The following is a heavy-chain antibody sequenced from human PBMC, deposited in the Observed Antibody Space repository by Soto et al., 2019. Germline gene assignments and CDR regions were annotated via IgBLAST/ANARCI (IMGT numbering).Heavy chain of an antibody. CDR3: GAGQFFSDY. D-gene: IGHD6-19*01. Sequence: QVQLVESGGGVVQPGRSLRLSCAASGFTFSSYGMHWVRQAPGKGLEWVALISFDGSNTYYADSVKGRFTISRDNSQNTLYLQVHSLRAEDTSLYYCGAGQFFSDYWGQGTLVTVSS. CDR1: GFTFSSYG. CDR2: ISFDGSNT. V-gene: IGHV3-30*03. J-gene: IGHJ4*02.